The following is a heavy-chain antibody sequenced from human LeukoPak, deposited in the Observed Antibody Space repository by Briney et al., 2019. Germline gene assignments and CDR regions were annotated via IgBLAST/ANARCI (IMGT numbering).Heavy chain of an antibody. J-gene: IGHJ5*02. CDR2: IIPIFGTA. CDR3: AREENYGDFNWFDP. Sequence: SVKVSFNASGGTFSSYAISWVRQAPGQGLEWMGGIIPIFGTANYAQKFQGRVTITADESTSTAYMELSSLRSEDTAVYYCAREENYGDFNWFDPWGQGTLVTVSS. D-gene: IGHD4-17*01. CDR1: GGTFSSYA. V-gene: IGHV1-69*13.